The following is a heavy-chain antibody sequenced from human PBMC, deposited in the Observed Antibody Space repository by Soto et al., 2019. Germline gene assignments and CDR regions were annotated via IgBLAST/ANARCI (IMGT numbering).Heavy chain of an antibody. V-gene: IGHV3-21*01. D-gene: IGHD3-10*01. CDR2: ISSSSSYI. Sequence: EVQLVESGGGLVKPGGSLRLSCAASGFTFSSYSMNWVRQAPGKGLEWVSSISSSSSYIYYADSVKGRFTISRDNAKNSLYLQMNSLRAEDTAVYYCARDIPDYYAPERELAFDIWGQGTMVTVSS. CDR1: GFTFSSYS. CDR3: ARDIPDYYAPERELAFDI. J-gene: IGHJ3*02.